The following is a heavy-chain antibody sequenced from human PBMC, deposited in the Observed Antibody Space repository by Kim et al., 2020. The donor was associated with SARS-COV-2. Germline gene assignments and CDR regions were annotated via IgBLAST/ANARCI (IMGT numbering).Heavy chain of an antibody. CDR3: AKDIRGGNQHYYYGMDV. J-gene: IGHJ6*02. V-gene: IGHV3-43*01. Sequence: VKGRFTISRDNSKNSLYLQMNSLRTEDTALYYCAKDIRGGNQHYYYGMDVWGQGTTVTVSS. D-gene: IGHD2-2*01.